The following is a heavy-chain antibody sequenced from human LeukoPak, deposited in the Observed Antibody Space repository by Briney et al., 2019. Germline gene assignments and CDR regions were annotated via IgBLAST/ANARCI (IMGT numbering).Heavy chain of an antibody. J-gene: IGHJ4*02. CDR2: IKSKTDGGTT. D-gene: IGHD3-3*01. Sequence: PGGSLRLSCAASGFTFSNAWMSWVRQAPGKGLEWVGRIKSKTDGGTTDYAAPVKGRFTISRDDSKNTLYLQMNSLKTEDTAVYYCTTEAQYYDFWSGYSLDYWGQGTLVTVSS. V-gene: IGHV3-15*01. CDR3: TTEAQYYDFWSGYSLDY. CDR1: GFTFSNAW.